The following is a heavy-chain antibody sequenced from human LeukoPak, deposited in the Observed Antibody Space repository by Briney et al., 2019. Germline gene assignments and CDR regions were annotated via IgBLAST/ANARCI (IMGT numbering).Heavy chain of an antibody. CDR3: ARGDAGVISDV. Sequence: SETLSLTCTVSGGSISSYYWSWIRQPPGKGLEWIGYIYYSGSTNYNPSLKSRVTISVDTSKNQFSLKLSSVTAADTAVYYCARGDAGVISDVWGKGTTVTVSS. J-gene: IGHJ6*04. CDR2: IYYSGST. CDR1: GGSISSYY. D-gene: IGHD3-22*01. V-gene: IGHV4-59*01.